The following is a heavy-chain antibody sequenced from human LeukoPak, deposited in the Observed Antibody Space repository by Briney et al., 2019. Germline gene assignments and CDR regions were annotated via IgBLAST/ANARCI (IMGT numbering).Heavy chain of an antibody. D-gene: IGHD6-19*01. CDR3: ARQRGSGCLDY. V-gene: IGHV3-7*01. J-gene: IGHJ4*02. CDR2: IKQDGSET. Sequence: GGSLRLSCAASGFTFSNYAMYWVRQAPGKGLEWVANIKQDGSETYYVDSVKGRFTISRDNAKNSLSLQMNSLRAEDTAVYYCARQRGSGCLDYWGQGTLVTVSS. CDR1: GFTFSNYA.